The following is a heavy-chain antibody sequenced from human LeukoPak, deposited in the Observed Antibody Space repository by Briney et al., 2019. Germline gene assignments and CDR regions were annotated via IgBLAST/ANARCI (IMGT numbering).Heavy chain of an antibody. CDR1: GGSISSYY. J-gene: IGHJ4*02. CDR3: ARHSKPGYSSGWYVSSLDY. V-gene: IGHV4-59*08. CDR2: IYYSGDT. Sequence: SETLSLTCTVSGGSISSYYWSWIRQPPGKGLEWIGYIYYSGDTNYNPSLKSRVTISVDTSKNQFSLKLSSVTAADTAVYYCARHSKPGYSSGWYVSSLDYWGQGTLVTVSS. D-gene: IGHD6-19*01.